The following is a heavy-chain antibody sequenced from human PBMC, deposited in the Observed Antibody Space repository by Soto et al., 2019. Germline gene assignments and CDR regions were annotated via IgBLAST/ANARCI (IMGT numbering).Heavy chain of an antibody. CDR1: GYTFTSYA. V-gene: IGHV1-3*01. D-gene: IGHD6-13*01. CDR3: ARDLVAAAGTLDYYYYHMDV. Sequence: QVQLVQSGAEVKKPGASVKVSCKASGYTFTSYAMHWVRQAPGQRLEWMGWINAGNGNTKYSQKFQGRVTITRDTSASTAYMELSSLRSEDTAVYYCARDLVAAAGTLDYYYYHMDVWGKGTTVTVSS. J-gene: IGHJ6*03. CDR2: INAGNGNT.